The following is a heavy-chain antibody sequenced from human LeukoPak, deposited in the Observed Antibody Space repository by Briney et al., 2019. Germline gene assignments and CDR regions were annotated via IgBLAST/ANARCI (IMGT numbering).Heavy chain of an antibody. CDR2: INPSGGST. V-gene: IGHV1-46*01. D-gene: IGHD2-2*01. J-gene: IGHJ5*02. CDR1: GYTFTSYY. Sequence: ASVKVSCKASGYTFTSYYMHWVRQAPGQGLEWMGIINPSGGSTSYAQKFQGRVTMTRDTSTSTVYMELSSLRSDDTAVYYCARDLKVAAAPTKIVNWFDPWGQGTLVTVSS. CDR3: ARDLKVAAAPTKIVNWFDP.